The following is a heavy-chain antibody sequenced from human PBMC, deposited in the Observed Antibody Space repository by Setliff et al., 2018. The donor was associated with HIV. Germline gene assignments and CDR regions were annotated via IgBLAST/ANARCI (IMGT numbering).Heavy chain of an antibody. CDR2: IYASGKT. Sequence: SETLSLTCNVSGDSLNTYYWSWIRQSGGKGLEWIGRIYASGKTTFNPSLKSRVGMSVDTSKNQFSLKLTSVTASDTAVYYCARGNNDLESFDCWGQGALVTVSS. D-gene: IGHD3-3*01. CDR1: GDSLNTYY. V-gene: IGHV4-4*07. CDR3: ARGNNDLESFDC. J-gene: IGHJ4*02.